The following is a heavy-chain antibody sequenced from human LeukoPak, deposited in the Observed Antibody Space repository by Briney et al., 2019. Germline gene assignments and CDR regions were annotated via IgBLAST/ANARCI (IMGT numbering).Heavy chain of an antibody. V-gene: IGHV3-66*04. J-gene: IGHJ6*01. CDR2: IYSDGRT. D-gene: IGHD3-16*02. Sequence: GGSLRLSCAAAGFTVTTNYMTWVRQAPGKGLEGVSIIYSDGRTKYADSVKGRFTISKDNSNNTPHLQMNSLRGEDTAVYYCASQNRYYGMDVWGQGTTVTVSS. CDR1: GFTVTTNY. CDR3: ASQNRYYGMDV.